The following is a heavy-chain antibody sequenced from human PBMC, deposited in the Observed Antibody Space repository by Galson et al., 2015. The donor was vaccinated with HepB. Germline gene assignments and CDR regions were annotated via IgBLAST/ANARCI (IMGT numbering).Heavy chain of an antibody. Sequence: SVKVSCKASGGTFSSYAISWVRQAPGQGLEWMGWMNPNSGNTGYAQKFQGRVTMTRNTSMSTAYMELSSLRSEDTAVYYCARGRGKGIAAAGKVSAYWGQGTLVTVSS. J-gene: IGHJ4*02. V-gene: IGHV1-8*02. D-gene: IGHD6-13*01. CDR1: GGTFSSYA. CDR2: MNPNSGNT. CDR3: ARGRGKGIAAAGKVSAY.